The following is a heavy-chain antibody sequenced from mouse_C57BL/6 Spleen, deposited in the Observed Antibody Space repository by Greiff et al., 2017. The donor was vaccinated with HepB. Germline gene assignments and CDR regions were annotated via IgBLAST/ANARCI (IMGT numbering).Heavy chain of an antibody. Sequence: VQLVESGPELVKPGASVKISCKASGYAFSSSWMNWVKQRPGKGLEWIGRIYPGDGNTNYNGKFKGKATLTADKSSSTAYLQLSSLTSEDSAVYFCARGYDRMDYWGQGTSVTVSS. CDR2: IYPGDGNT. CDR3: ARGYDRMDY. J-gene: IGHJ4*01. D-gene: IGHD2-3*01. CDR1: GYAFSSSW. V-gene: IGHV1-82*01.